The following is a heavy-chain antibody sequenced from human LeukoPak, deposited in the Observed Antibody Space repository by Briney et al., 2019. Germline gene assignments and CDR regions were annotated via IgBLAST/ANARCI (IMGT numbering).Heavy chain of an antibody. J-gene: IGHJ3*02. CDR1: GFTFSSYA. CDR3: ARVYSSSWYSAFDI. V-gene: IGHV3-64*01. Sequence: PGGSLRLSCAASGFTFSSYAMHWVRQAPGKGLEYVSAISSNGGSTYYAYSLKGRFTISRDNSKNTLYLQMGSLRAEDMAVYYCARVYSSSWYSAFDIWGQGTMVTVSS. CDR2: ISSNGGST. D-gene: IGHD6-13*01.